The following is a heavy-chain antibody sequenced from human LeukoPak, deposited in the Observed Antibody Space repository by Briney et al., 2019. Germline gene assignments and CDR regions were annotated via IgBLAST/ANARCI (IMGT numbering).Heavy chain of an antibody. Sequence: PSQTLSLTCTVSGGSISSGSYFWSRIRQHPGEGLGWIGYIYHSGTTWHYNPPLSSRITMSVDTSKNQFSLKLNSVTAADTAVYYCARDVGGKYYFDYWGQGTLVTVSS. V-gene: IGHV4-31*03. D-gene: IGHD2-15*01. J-gene: IGHJ4*02. CDR2: IYHSGTT. CDR3: ARDVGGKYYFDY. CDR1: GGSISSGSYF.